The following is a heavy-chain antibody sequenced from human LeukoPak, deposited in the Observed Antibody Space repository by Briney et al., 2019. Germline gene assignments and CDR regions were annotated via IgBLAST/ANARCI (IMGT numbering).Heavy chain of an antibody. D-gene: IGHD2-2*01. CDR2: INPNSGGT. V-gene: IGHV1-2*02. CDR1: GYTFTSYG. Sequence: GASVKVSCKASGYTFTSYGISWVRQAPGQGLEWMGWINPNSGGTNYAQKFQGRVTMTRDTSISTAYLELSRLRSDDTAVYYCARASFDCSSTSCYYWFDPWGQGTLVTVSS. CDR3: ARASFDCSSTSCYYWFDP. J-gene: IGHJ5*02.